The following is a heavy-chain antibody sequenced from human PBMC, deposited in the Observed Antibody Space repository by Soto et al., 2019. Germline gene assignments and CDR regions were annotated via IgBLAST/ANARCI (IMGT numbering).Heavy chain of an antibody. CDR2: IRSKAYGGTT. D-gene: IGHD5-12*01. Sequence: GGSLRLSCTASGFTFGDYAMSWFRQAPGKGLEWVGFIRSKAYGGTTEYAASVKGRFTISRDDSKSIAYLQMNSLKTEDTAVYYCTVGYSGYDWGWDYYYGMDVWGQGTTVTVS. J-gene: IGHJ6*02. CDR1: GFTFGDYA. CDR3: TVGYSGYDWGWDYYYGMDV. V-gene: IGHV3-49*03.